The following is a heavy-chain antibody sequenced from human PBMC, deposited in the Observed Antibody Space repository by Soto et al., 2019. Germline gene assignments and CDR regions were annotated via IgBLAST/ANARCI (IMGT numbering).Heavy chain of an antibody. CDR2: ISSNSDTR. J-gene: IGHJ4*02. CDR1: GFTFSSYG. V-gene: IGHV3-48*01. Sequence: PGGSLRLSCAASGFTFSSYGMNWVRQAPGKGLEWVSYISSNSDTRYYADSVKGRFTISRDNSKNTLYLQMNSLRAEDTAVYYCVLWPPYYFDYWGQGTLVTVSS. CDR3: VLWPPYYFDY. D-gene: IGHD3-10*01.